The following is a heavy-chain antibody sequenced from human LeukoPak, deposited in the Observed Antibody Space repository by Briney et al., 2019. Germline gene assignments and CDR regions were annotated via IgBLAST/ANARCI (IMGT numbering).Heavy chain of an antibody. D-gene: IGHD4-17*01. V-gene: IGHV4-59*01. CDR2: IYYSGST. J-gene: IGHJ5*02. Sequence: SETLSLTCTVSGGSISSYYWSWIRQPPGKGLEWIGYIYYSGSTNYNPSLKSRVTISVDTSKNQFSLKLSSVTAADTAVYYCARATDYGDFAYNWFDPWGQGTLVTVSS. CDR1: GGSISSYY. CDR3: ARATDYGDFAYNWFDP.